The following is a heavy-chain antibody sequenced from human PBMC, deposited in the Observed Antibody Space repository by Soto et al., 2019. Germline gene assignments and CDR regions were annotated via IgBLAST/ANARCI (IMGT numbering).Heavy chain of an antibody. J-gene: IGHJ3*02. Sequence: SETLSLTCAVYGGSFSGYYWSWIRQPPGKGLEWIGEINHSGSTNYNPSLKSRVTISVDTSKNQFSLKLSSVTAADTAVYYCARGAIVGATRDAFDIWGQGTMVTVSS. D-gene: IGHD1-26*01. V-gene: IGHV4-34*01. CDR2: INHSGST. CDR1: GGSFSGYY. CDR3: ARGAIVGATRDAFDI.